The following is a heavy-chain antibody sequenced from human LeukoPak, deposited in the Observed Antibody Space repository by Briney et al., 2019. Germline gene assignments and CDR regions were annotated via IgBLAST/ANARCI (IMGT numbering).Heavy chain of an antibody. V-gene: IGHV1-46*01. CDR2: INPSGGST. J-gene: IGHJ5*02. Sequence: ASVKVSCKASGYTFTGYYMHWVRQAPGQGLEWMGIINPSGGSTSYAQKFQGRVTMTRDTSTSTVYMELSSLRSEDTAVYYCARSRGVGWNNNWFDPWGQGTLVTVSS. CDR1: GYTFTGYY. D-gene: IGHD3-10*01. CDR3: ARSRGVGWNNNWFDP.